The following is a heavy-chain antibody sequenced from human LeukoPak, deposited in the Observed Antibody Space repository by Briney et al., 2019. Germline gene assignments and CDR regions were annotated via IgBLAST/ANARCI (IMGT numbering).Heavy chain of an antibody. Sequence: PSETLSLTCTVSGGSINSDYWSWTRQPPGRGLEWIGYIYYSGNTKYNPSLKSRVTISLDTSKNQFSLKLNSVTAADAAVYYCARLGGYNDPPDYWGQGTLASVSS. J-gene: IGHJ4*02. CDR2: IYYSGNT. D-gene: IGHD5-18*01. V-gene: IGHV4-59*08. CDR1: GGSINSDY. CDR3: ARLGGYNDPPDY.